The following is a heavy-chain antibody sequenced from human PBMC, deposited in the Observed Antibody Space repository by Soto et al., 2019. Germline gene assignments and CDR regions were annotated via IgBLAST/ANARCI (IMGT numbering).Heavy chain of an antibody. CDR3: ARGRRRTGYCSGGSCVTEYFQH. CDR1: GGSFSGYY. Sequence: SSETLSLTCAVYGGSFSGYYWSWIRQPPGKGLEWIGEINHSGSTNYNPSLKSRVTISVDTSKNQFSLKLSSVTAADTAVYYCARGRRRTGYCSGGSCVTEYFQHWGQGTLVTVSS. D-gene: IGHD2-15*01. J-gene: IGHJ1*01. V-gene: IGHV4-34*01. CDR2: INHSGST.